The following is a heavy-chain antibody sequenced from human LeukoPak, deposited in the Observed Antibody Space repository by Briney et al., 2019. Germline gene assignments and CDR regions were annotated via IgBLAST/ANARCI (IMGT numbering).Heavy chain of an antibody. J-gene: IGHJ4*02. CDR1: GYTFPSYF. CDR2: INPSGGST. D-gene: IGHD3-16*01. V-gene: IGHV1-46*01. Sequence: ASVKVSCKASGYTFPSYFMHWVRQAPGQGLEWMGIINPSGGSTSYAQKFQGRVTMTRDTSTSTVYMELSSLRSEDTAVYYCARDSPAVGFDYWGQGTLVTVSS. CDR3: ARDSPAVGFDY.